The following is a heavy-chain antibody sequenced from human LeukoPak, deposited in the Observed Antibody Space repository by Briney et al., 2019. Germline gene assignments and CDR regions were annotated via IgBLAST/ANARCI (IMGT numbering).Heavy chain of an antibody. CDR1: GFTFSSYA. D-gene: IGHD6-19*01. J-gene: IGHJ4*02. CDR2: ISYDGSNK. CDR3: ARQQGLGPAPFDY. Sequence: GRSLRLSCAASGFTFSSYALHWVRQAPGKGLEWVAVISYDGSNKYYADSVRGRFTISRDNSKHTLYLPMNSLRDDDTAVSHCARQQGLGPAPFDYWGQGTLVTVSS. V-gene: IGHV3-30*04.